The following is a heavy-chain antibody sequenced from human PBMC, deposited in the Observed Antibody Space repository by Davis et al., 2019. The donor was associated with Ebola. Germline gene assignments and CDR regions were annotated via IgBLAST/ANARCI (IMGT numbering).Heavy chain of an antibody. CDR3: AKDKNYDFWSGYPHDAFDI. V-gene: IGHV3-23*01. D-gene: IGHD3-3*01. J-gene: IGHJ3*02. CDR2: ISGSGGST. CDR1: GFTFSSYA. Sequence: PGGSLRLSFAASGFTFSSYAMSWVRQAPGKGLEWFSAISGSGGSTYYADSVKGRFTISRDNSKNTLYLQMNSLRAEDTAIYYCAKDKNYDFWSGYPHDAFDIWGQGTMVTVSS.